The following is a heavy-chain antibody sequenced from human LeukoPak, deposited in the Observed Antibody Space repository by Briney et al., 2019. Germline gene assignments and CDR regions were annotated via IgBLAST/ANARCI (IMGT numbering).Heavy chain of an antibody. D-gene: IGHD1-1*01. J-gene: IGHJ4*02. CDR1: GFTFSDYD. CDR3: ARVAKERVGGVYYFDY. CDR2: IGSAGDT. Sequence: GGSLRLSCAASGFTFSDYDMHWVRHATGKGLEWVSAIGSAGDTYYTCSVKGRFTISRENAKNSLYLQMNSLRAGDTAVYYCARVAKERVGGVYYFDYWGQGTLVTVSS. V-gene: IGHV3-13*01.